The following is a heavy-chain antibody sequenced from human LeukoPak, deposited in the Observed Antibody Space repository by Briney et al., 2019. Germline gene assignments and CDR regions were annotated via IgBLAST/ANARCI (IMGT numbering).Heavy chain of an antibody. Sequence: PGGSLRLSCTGSGFTFGDYAISWVRQAPGKGLEWVSGINWNGGSTGYADSVKGRFTISRDNAKNSLYLQMNSLRAEDTALYYCARPSGGTAYGDFDLWGRGTLVTVSS. J-gene: IGHJ2*01. D-gene: IGHD3-10*01. V-gene: IGHV3-20*04. CDR3: ARPSGGTAYGDFDL. CDR2: INWNGGST. CDR1: GFTFGDYA.